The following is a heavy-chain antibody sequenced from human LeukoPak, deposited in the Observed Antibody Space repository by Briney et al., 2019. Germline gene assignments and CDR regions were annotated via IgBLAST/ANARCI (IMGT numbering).Heavy chain of an antibody. Sequence: GGSLRLSCAASGFTFSSYWMSWVRQAPGKGLEWVANIKQDESEKYYVDSVKGRFTISRDNAKNTLYLQMNSLRVEDTAVYYCARVGSTDSPHAFDIWGQGTTVTVSS. J-gene: IGHJ3*02. V-gene: IGHV3-7*02. CDR1: GFTFSSYW. D-gene: IGHD3-22*01. CDR2: IKQDESEK. CDR3: ARVGSTDSPHAFDI.